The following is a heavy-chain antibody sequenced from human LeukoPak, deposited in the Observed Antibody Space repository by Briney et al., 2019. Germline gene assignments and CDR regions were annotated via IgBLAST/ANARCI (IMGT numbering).Heavy chain of an antibody. CDR1: GYTFTSYD. J-gene: IGHJ4*02. V-gene: IGHV1-8*01. CDR2: MNPNSGNT. CDR3: ARDASNWNDVLFDY. Sequence: WASVKVSCKASGYTFTSYDINWVRQATGQGLEWMGWMNPNSGNTGYAQKFQGRVTMTRNTSISTAYMELSSLRSEDTAVYYCARDASNWNDVLFDYWGQGTLVTVSS. D-gene: IGHD1-1*01.